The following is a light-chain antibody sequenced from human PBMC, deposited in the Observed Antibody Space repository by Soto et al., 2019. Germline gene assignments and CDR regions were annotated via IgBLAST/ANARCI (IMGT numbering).Light chain of an antibody. CDR3: CSFTTDNTTHVV. V-gene: IGLV2-14*01. Sequence: QSALTQPASVSGSPGQSITISCTGTDSDVGGYNYVSWYQQHPGKAPKLMIYGVYNRPSGVSTRFSGSKSGNTASLTISGLQAEDEDDDYCCSFTTDNTTHVVFGGGTQLTVL. CDR2: GVY. J-gene: IGLJ2*01. CDR1: DSDVGGYNY.